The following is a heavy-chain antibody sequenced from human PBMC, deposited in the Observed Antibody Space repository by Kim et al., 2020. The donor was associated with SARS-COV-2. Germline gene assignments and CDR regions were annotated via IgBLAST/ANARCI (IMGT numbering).Heavy chain of an antibody. CDR1: GFTFSNYA. CDR2: ISVGTGST. Sequence: GGSLRLSCAASGFTFSNYAMNWVRQAPGKGLEWVSAISVGTGSTDYADSVKGRFTISRDNSKSTLSLQMSSLRAEDTAVYYGATAVSQTYYYGMDVWGQGTTVTVSS. D-gene: IGHD2-8*01. V-gene: IGHV3-23*01. CDR3: ATAVSQTYYYGMDV. J-gene: IGHJ6*02.